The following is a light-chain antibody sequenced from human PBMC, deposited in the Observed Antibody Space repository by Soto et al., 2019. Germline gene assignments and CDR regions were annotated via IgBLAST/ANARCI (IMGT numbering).Light chain of an antibody. V-gene: IGLV2-8*01. CDR1: SSDVGGYNY. CDR2: EVS. J-gene: IGLJ3*02. CDR3: TSYAGTNNVV. Sequence: QSALTQPPSASGSPGQSVTISCTGTSSDVGGYNYVSWYQQYTGKAPKIMIYEVSERPSGVPVRVSGSKSGNTASLTVSGIQAEDEAEYDFTSYAGTNNVVFGGGTKLTV.